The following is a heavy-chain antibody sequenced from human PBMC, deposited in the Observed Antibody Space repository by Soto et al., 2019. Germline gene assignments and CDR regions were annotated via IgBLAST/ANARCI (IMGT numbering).Heavy chain of an antibody. V-gene: IGHV1-69*06. Sequence: ASVKVSCKASGYTFTSYAISWLRQAPGQGLEWMGGIIPIFGTANYAQKFQGRVTITADKSTSTAYMELSSLRSEDTAVYYCARFNWNGGRDYFDYWGQGTLVTVSS. CDR2: IIPIFGTA. J-gene: IGHJ4*02. D-gene: IGHD1-20*01. CDR1: GYTFTSYA. CDR3: ARFNWNGGRDYFDY.